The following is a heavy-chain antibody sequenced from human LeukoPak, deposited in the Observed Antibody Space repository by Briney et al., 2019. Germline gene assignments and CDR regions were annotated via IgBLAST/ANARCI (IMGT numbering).Heavy chain of an antibody. J-gene: IGHJ5*02. CDR3: ARVRRYLGGIVVVPASPGWFDP. Sequence: KPSENLSLTCAVYGGSFSGYYWSWIRQPPGKGLEWIGEINHSGSTNYNPSLKSRVTISVDTSKNQFSLKLSSVTAADTAVYYCARVRRYLGGIVVVPASPGWFDPWGQGTLVTVSS. CDR1: GGSFSGYY. V-gene: IGHV4-34*01. CDR2: INHSGST. D-gene: IGHD2-2*01.